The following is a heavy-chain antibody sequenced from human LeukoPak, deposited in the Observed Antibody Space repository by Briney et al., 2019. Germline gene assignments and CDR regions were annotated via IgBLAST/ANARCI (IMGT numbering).Heavy chain of an antibody. CDR1: GGFISNSNYY. CDR3: ARDLYYYDSSVGY. V-gene: IGHV4-61*02. D-gene: IGHD3-22*01. J-gene: IGHJ4*02. CDR2: IYTSGST. Sequence: PSETLSLTCTVSGGFISNSNYYWSWIRQPAGKGLEWIGRIYTSGSTNYNPSLKSRVTISVDTSKNQFSLKLSSVTAADTAVYYCARDLYYYDSSVGYWGQGTLVTVSS.